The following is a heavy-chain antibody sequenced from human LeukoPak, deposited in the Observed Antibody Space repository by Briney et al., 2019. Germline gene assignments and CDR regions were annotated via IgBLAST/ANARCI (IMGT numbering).Heavy chain of an antibody. CDR1: GGSISSGSYY. V-gene: IGHV4-61*02. CDR3: ARGRRPSAGSYLSFYYYYYMDV. CDR2: IYTSGST. D-gene: IGHD3-10*01. J-gene: IGHJ6*03. Sequence: KPSETLSLTCTASGGSISSGSYYWSWIRQPAGKGLEWIGRIYTSGSTNYNPSLKSRVTISVDTSKNQFSLKLSSVTAADTAVYYCARGRRPSAGSYLSFYYYYYMDVWGKGTTVTGSS.